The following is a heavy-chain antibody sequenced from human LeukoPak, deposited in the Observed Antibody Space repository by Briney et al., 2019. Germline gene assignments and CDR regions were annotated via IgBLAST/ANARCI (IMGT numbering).Heavy chain of an antibody. J-gene: IGHJ4*02. D-gene: IGHD5-12*01. V-gene: IGHV3-30*18. CDR1: GFTFSRYG. CDR2: ILHDGSNK. Sequence: GRSLRLSCAASGFTFSRYGMHWVRQAPGKGLEWVAVILHDGSNKYYSDSVKGRFTISRDNSKNTLYLQMNSLRAEDTAVYYCAKDQYSAEGASDYWGQGTLVTVSS. CDR3: AKDQYSAEGASDY.